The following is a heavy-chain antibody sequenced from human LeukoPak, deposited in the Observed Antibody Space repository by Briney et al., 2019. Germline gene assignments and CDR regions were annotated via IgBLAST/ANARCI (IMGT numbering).Heavy chain of an antibody. D-gene: IGHD3-22*01. CDR2: IYYSGST. J-gene: IGHJ3*02. CDR1: GGSFSGYY. V-gene: IGHV4-34*01. Sequence: SETLSLTCAVYGGSFSGYYWSWIRQHPGKGLEWIGYIYYSGSTYYNPSLKSRVTISVDTSKNQFSLKLSSVTAADTAVYYCAADSSGYHDAFDIWGQGTMVTVSS. CDR3: AADSSGYHDAFDI.